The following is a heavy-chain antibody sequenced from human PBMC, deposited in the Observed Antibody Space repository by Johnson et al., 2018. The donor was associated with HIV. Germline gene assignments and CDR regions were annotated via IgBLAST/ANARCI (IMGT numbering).Heavy chain of an antibody. Sequence: QMQLVESGGGLVQPGRSLRLSCAASGFTFSSYAMHWVRQAPGKGLEWVAVISYDGSNKDYADPVKGRFTLSRDNSKNTLYLQLSSLRTEDTAVFYCARGGVVHDAFDMWGQGTMVTVSS. V-gene: IGHV3-30*04. CDR2: ISYDGSNK. J-gene: IGHJ3*02. CDR3: ARGGVVHDAFDM. D-gene: IGHD2-2*01. CDR1: GFTFSSYA.